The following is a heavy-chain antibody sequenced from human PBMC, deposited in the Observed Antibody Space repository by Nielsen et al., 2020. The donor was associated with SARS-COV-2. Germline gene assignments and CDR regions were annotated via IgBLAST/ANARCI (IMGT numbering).Heavy chain of an antibody. Sequence: GESLKISCAASGFTFSSYAMHWVRQAPGKGLEWVAVISYDGSNKYYADSVKGRFTISRDNSKNTLYLQMNSLRAEDTAAYYCARDFGLLWFGELSYWGQGTLVTVSS. J-gene: IGHJ4*02. D-gene: IGHD3-10*01. CDR1: GFTFSSYA. CDR2: ISYDGSNK. V-gene: IGHV3-30*04. CDR3: ARDFGLLWFGELSY.